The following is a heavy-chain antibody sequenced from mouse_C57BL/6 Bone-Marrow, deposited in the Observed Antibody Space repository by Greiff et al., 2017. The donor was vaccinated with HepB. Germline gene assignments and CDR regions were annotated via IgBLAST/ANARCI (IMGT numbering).Heavy chain of an antibody. CDR3: TRLATMIKGY. Sequence: SGAELVRPGASVTLSCKASGYTFTDYEMHWVKQTPVHGLEWIGAIDPETGGTAYNQKFKGKAILTADKSSSTAYMELRSLTSEDSAVYYCTRLATMIKGYWGQGTTLTVSS. J-gene: IGHJ2*01. CDR2: IDPETGGT. V-gene: IGHV1-15*01. D-gene: IGHD2-4*01. CDR1: GYTFTDYE.